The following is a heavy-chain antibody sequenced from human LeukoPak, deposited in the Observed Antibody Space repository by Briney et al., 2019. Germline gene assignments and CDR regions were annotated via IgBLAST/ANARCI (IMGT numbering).Heavy chain of an antibody. CDR1: GFTFSSYW. CDR2: IDSDGSST. V-gene: IGHV3-74*01. D-gene: IGHD3-9*01. Sequence: GGSLRLSCAASGFTFSSYWMHWVRQAPGKGLVWVSRIDSDGSSTSYADSVKGRFTISRDNAKNTLYLQMNSLRAEDTAVYYCARGRALYDILTLGYWGQGTLVTVSS. J-gene: IGHJ4*02. CDR3: ARGRALYDILTLGY.